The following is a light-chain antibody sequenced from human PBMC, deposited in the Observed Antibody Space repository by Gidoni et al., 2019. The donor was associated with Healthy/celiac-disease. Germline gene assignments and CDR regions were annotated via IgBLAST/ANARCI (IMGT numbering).Light chain of an antibody. V-gene: IGLV2-14*01. CDR2: DVS. J-gene: IGLJ2*01. CDR1: SSDVGGYNY. Sequence: QAALTQPPSGSGFPGPSTTISCTGTSSDVGGYNYVSWYQQHPGKAPKLMIYDVSNRPPGVSNRFSGSKSGNTASLTISGLQAEDEADYYCSSYTSSSTRVFGGGTKLTVL. CDR3: SSYTSSSTRV.